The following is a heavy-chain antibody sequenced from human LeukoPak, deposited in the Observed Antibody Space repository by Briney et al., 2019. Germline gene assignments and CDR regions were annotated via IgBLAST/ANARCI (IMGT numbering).Heavy chain of an antibody. D-gene: IGHD6-19*01. CDR1: GFTFSSFA. J-gene: IGHJ3*02. CDR3: ARTYSSGWYGGDAFDI. V-gene: IGHV3-23*01. Sequence: GGSLRLSCAASGFTFSSFAMSWVRQAPGKGLEWVSAISGSGGSTYYADSVKGRFTISRDNAKNSLYLQMNSLRAEDTAVYYCARTYSSGWYGGDAFDIWGQGTMVTVSS. CDR2: ISGSGGST.